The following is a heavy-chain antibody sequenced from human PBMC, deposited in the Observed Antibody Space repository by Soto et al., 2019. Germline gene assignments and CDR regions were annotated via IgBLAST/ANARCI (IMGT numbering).Heavy chain of an antibody. CDR1: GFTFSSYA. CDR2: ISGSGGST. D-gene: IGHD6-13*01. Sequence: EVQLLESGGGLVQPGGSLRLSCAASGFTFSSYAMSWVRQAPGKGLEWVSAISGSGGSTYYADSVKGRFTISRDNSKNPLYLQMTRLRAEDTGVYYRAYSRTPFDYWGQGTLVTVSS. J-gene: IGHJ4*02. V-gene: IGHV3-23*01. CDR3: AYSRTPFDY.